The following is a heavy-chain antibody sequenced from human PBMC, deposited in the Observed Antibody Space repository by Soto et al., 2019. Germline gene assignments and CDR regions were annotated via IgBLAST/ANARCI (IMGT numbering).Heavy chain of an antibody. Sequence: QIQLHESGPGLVKPSQTLSLTCTVSGGSIRSGGYYWSWIRQTPERGLEWCGYVHYSGNTFYNPSLKSRATISLDTSRNQFSLNLSSATAADSAVYYCAREIMAADHFDYWGQGALVTVSS. CDR1: GGSIRSGGYY. V-gene: IGHV4-30-4*01. CDR2: VHYSGNT. J-gene: IGHJ4*02. CDR3: AREIMAADHFDY. D-gene: IGHD6-13*01.